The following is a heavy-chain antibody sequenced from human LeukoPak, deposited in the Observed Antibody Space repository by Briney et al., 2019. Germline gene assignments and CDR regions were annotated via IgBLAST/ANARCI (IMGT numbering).Heavy chain of an antibody. Sequence: ASVKVSCKASGYTFTGYYIHWVRQAPGQGLEWMGWINPNSGDTNYAQKFQGRITMTRDTSISTAYMELSRLRSDDTAVYYCARDPPHSSGPNSPCFEYWGQGTLVTVSS. CDR3: ARDPPHSSGPNSPCFEY. CDR1: GYTFTGYY. D-gene: IGHD6-19*01. J-gene: IGHJ4*02. CDR2: INPNSGDT. V-gene: IGHV1-2*02.